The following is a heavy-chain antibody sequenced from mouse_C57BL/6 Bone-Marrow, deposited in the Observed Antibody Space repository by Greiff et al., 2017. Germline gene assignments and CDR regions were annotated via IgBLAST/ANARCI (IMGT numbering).Heavy chain of an antibody. J-gene: IGHJ4*01. CDR3: ARWRGYDAMDY. V-gene: IGHV1-72*01. Sequence: VHLQPPGAELVKPGASVKLSCKASGYTFTSYWMPWVQQRPGRGLEWIGRIDPNSGDTKYNEQFQSQATLTTDKPSNTDNRQLRSLTSEYYAVYYCARWRGYDAMDYWGQGTSVTVSS. CDR2: IDPNSGDT. CDR1: GYTFTSYW.